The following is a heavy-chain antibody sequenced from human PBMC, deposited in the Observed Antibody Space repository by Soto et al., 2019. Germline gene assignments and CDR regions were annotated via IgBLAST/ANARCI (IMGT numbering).Heavy chain of an antibody. V-gene: IGHV1-69*12. Sequence: QVQLVQSGAGVKKPGSSVKVSCKASGGTFSSYAISWVRQAPGQGLEWMGGIIPIFGTADYAQKFQGRVTITADESTSTADMELSSLRSENTAVYYWAIHYGSESNYDYYGMDVWGQGTTVTVSS. D-gene: IGHD3-10*01. CDR1: GGTFSSYA. CDR3: AIHYGSESNYDYYGMDV. CDR2: IIPIFGTA. J-gene: IGHJ6*02.